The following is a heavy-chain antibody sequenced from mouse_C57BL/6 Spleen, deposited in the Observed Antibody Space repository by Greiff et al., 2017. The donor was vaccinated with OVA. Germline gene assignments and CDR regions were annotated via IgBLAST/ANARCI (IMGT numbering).Heavy chain of an antibody. V-gene: IGHV1-22*01. J-gene: IGHJ1*03. D-gene: IGHD3-2*02. CDR1: GYTFTDYN. CDR2: INPNNGGT. CDR3: AGQGLSWYFDV. Sequence: VQLKESGPELVKPGASVKMSCKASGYTFTDYNMHWVKQSHGKSLEWIGYINPNNGGTSYNQKFKGKATLTVNKSSSTAYMELRSLTSEDSAVYCCAGQGLSWYFDVWGTGTTVTVSS.